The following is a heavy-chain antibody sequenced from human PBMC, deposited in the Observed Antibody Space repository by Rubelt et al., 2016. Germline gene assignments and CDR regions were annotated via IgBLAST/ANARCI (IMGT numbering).Heavy chain of an antibody. CDR1: GGSISSSSYY. J-gene: IGHJ3*02. CDR3: ARRVVGATGAFDI. Sequence: QLQLQESGPGLVKPSETLSLTCTVSGGSISSSSYYWGWIRHPPGKGLEWIGYIYYSGGTYYNPLFKSRVTISVDTSKNQFSLKLSSVTAAETAVYYCARRVVGATGAFDIWGQGTMVTVSS. D-gene: IGHD1-26*01. V-gene: IGHV4-39*07. CDR2: IYYSGGT.